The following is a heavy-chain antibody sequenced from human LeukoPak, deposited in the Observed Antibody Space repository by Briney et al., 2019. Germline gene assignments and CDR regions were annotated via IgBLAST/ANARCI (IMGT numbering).Heavy chain of an antibody. CDR2: IYYSGST. CDR3: ARVPCSSTSCYADYYYMDV. V-gene: IGHV4-59*01. D-gene: IGHD2-2*01. Sequence: NPSETLSLTCTVSGGSISSYYWSWIRQPPGKGLEWIGYIYYSGSTNYNPSLKSRVTISVDTSKNQFSLKLSSVTAADTAVYYCARVPCSSTSCYADYYYMDVWGKGTTVTISS. J-gene: IGHJ6*03. CDR1: GGSISSYY.